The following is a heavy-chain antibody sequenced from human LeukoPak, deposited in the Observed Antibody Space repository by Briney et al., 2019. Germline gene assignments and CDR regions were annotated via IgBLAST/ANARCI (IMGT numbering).Heavy chain of an antibody. CDR2: IYSSGST. J-gene: IGHJ4*02. V-gene: IGHV4-4*07. D-gene: IGHD2-15*01. Sequence: SETLSLTCTVSGGSISDYYWSWIRQPAGKGLEWIGRIYSSGSTNYNPSLKSRVTISVDMSKNQFSLKLSSVTAADTAVYYCARDPSCWGQGTLVTVSS. CDR1: GGSISDYY. CDR3: ARDPSC.